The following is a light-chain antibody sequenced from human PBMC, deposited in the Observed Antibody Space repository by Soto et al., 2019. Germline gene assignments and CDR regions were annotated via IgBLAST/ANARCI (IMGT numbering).Light chain of an antibody. Sequence: QSALTQPASVSGSPGQSITISCTGTSSDIGTYNFVSWYQHHPGKAPKLMIHDVSNRPSGVSDRFSGSKSGNVASLTISGLQGEDEADYYCSSYTTTSPLVFGGGTKLTVL. CDR1: SSDIGTYNF. CDR3: SSYTTTSPLV. V-gene: IGLV2-14*03. J-gene: IGLJ3*02. CDR2: DVS.